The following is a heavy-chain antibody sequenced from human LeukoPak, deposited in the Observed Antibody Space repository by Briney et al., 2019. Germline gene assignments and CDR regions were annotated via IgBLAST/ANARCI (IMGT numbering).Heavy chain of an antibody. CDR2: ISSTGTI. D-gene: IGHD2-2*01. V-gene: IGHV3-48*02. J-gene: IGHJ6*02. CDR3: SRDLRGVVVPTTMPSGMDV. Sequence: PGGSLRLSCAASGSSFSIYDMNWVRKAPGKGLEWVSYISSTGTISYSDPVKGRFTISRDNAKNSLYLQMSSLRDEDTAVYYCSRDLRGVVVPTTMPSGMDVWGQGTTVIVSS. CDR1: GSSFSIYD.